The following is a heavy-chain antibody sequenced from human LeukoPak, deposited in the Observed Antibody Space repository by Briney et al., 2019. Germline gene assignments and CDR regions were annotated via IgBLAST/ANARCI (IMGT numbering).Heavy chain of an antibody. CDR3: ASGDPTDWFDP. CDR1: GGSISSYY. CDR2: IYYSGST. J-gene: IGHJ5*02. Sequence: SETLSLTCTVSGGSISSYYWSWIRQPPGKGLEWIGYIYYSGSTNYNPSLKSRVTISVDTSKNQFSLKLSSVTAADTAVYYCASGDPTDWFDPWGQGTLVTVSS. V-gene: IGHV4-59*08. D-gene: IGHD7-27*01.